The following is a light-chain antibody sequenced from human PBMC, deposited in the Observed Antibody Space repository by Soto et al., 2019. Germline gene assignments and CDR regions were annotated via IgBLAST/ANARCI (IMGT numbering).Light chain of an antibody. Sequence: EIVLTQSPGTLSLSPGARATLSCRASQSVDRNYLAWYQHKPGQAPRLLIYGASTRATGIPDRFSGSGSGTGFTLTISRLEPEDFAVYYCHQYGLSPPYTFGPGTKVDIK. CDR1: QSVDRNY. CDR2: GAS. J-gene: IGKJ3*01. V-gene: IGKV3-20*01. CDR3: HQYGLSPPYT.